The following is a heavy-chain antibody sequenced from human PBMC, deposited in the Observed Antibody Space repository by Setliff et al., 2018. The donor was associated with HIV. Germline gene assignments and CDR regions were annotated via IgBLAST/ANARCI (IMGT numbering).Heavy chain of an antibody. J-gene: IGHJ5*02. CDR2: RRNDGSTT. D-gene: IGHD1-26*01. Sequence: GSLRLSCAASGFTFSSDGMHWVRLAPGKGLEWVGFRRNDGSTTDYADSVKGRFNISRDNSKNTLFLQLTSLRAEHTAVYYCAKDLGRVDWFDPWGQGTLVTVSS. CDR3: AKDLGRVDWFDP. V-gene: IGHV3-30*02. CDR1: GFTFSSDG.